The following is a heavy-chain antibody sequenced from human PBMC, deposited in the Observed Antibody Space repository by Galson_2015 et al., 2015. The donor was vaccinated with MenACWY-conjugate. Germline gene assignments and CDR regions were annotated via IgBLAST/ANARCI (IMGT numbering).Heavy chain of an antibody. V-gene: IGHV3-30*03. J-gene: IGHJ4*02. CDR2: ISYDGSNK. CDR3: ASPGGPGSALRY. CDR1: GFTFSTYG. Sequence: SLRLSCAVSGFTFSTYGMHWVRQAPGKGLEWVAVISYDGSNKYYADSVKGRFAISRDNSKNTLYLQMNSLRAEDTAMYYCASPGGPGSALRYWGQGTLVTVSS. D-gene: IGHD3-10*01.